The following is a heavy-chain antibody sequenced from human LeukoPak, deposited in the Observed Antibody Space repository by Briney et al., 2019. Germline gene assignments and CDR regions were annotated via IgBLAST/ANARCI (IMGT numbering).Heavy chain of an antibody. CDR3: VSESAMVAFEY. CDR1: GFTSRNNW. Sequence: GGSLRLSCAASGFTSRNNWMHWVRQAPGKGLVWVSRINTNGRTTRYADSVKGRFTISRDNAKNTVCLQMNSLRAEDTAIYYCVSESAMVAFEYWGQGTVVTVSS. CDR2: INTNGRTT. V-gene: IGHV3-74*01. D-gene: IGHD5-18*01. J-gene: IGHJ4*02.